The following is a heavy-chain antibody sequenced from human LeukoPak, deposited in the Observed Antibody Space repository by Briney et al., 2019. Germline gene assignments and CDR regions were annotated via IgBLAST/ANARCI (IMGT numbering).Heavy chain of an antibody. CDR2: INHSGST. Sequence: SETLSLTCAVYGGSFSGYYWSWIRRPPGKGLEWIGEINHSGSTNYNPSLKSRVTISVDTSKNQFSLKLSSVTAADTAVYYCARDLAYYYDSSGYDYWGQGTLVTVSS. V-gene: IGHV4-34*01. J-gene: IGHJ4*02. CDR3: ARDLAYYYDSSGYDY. D-gene: IGHD3-22*01. CDR1: GGSFSGYY.